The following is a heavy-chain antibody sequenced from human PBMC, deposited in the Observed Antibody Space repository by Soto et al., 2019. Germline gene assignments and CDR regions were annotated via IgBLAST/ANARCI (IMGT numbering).Heavy chain of an antibody. CDR3: ARVWTTVTNWFDP. V-gene: IGHV4-4*02. CDR2: IYHSGST. Sequence: QVQLQESGPGLVKPSGTLSLTCAVSGGSISSSNWWSWVRQPPGKGLEWIGEIYHSGSTNYNPSLESRVTISVDKSKNQFSLKLSSVTAADIAVYYCARVWTTVTNWFDPWGLGTLVTVSS. CDR1: GGSISSSNW. J-gene: IGHJ5*02. D-gene: IGHD4-17*01.